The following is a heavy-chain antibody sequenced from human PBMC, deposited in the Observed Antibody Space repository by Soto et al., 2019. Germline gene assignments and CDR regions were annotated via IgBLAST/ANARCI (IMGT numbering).Heavy chain of an antibody. Sequence: QVQLVESGGGVVQPGRSLRLSCTASGFTFSSYGMHWVRQAPGKGLEWVAVISYSGSKQYYVDSVKGRFTVSRDNSKNTLYLQMNSLSAEDTAVYYCAKGFIVVVTAIRPDDNFDVWGQGTMVTVSS. J-gene: IGHJ3*01. CDR2: ISYSGSKQ. CDR1: GFTFSSYG. CDR3: AKGFIVVVTAIRPDDNFDV. D-gene: IGHD2-21*02. V-gene: IGHV3-33*05.